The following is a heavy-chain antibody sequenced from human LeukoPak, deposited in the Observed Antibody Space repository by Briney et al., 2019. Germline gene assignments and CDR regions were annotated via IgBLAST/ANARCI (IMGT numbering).Heavy chain of an antibody. CDR3: ASLAELRFLEWTRSY. Sequence: GGSLRLSCAASGFTFSSYGMHWVRQAPGKGLEWVAFIRYDGSNKYYADSVKGRFTISRDNSKNTLYLQMNSLRAEDTAVYYCASLAELRFLEWTRSYWGQGTLVTVSS. J-gene: IGHJ4*02. D-gene: IGHD3-3*01. CDR2: IRYDGSNK. CDR1: GFTFSSYG. V-gene: IGHV3-30*02.